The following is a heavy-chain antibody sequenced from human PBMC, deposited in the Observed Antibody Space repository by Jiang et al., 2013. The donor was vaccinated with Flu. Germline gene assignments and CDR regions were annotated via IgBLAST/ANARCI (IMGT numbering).Heavy chain of an antibody. CDR1: GFTFSSYG. CDR2: IWYDGSNK. V-gene: IGHV3-33*01. CDR3: ARDLAVAGSPDKYYYYGMDV. D-gene: IGHD6-19*01. Sequence: RLSCAASGFTFSSYGMHWVRQAPGKGLEWVAVIWYDGSNKYYADSVKGRFTISRDNSKNTLYLQMNSLRAEDTAVYYCARDLAVAGSPDKYYYYGMDVWGQGTTVTVSS. J-gene: IGHJ6*02.